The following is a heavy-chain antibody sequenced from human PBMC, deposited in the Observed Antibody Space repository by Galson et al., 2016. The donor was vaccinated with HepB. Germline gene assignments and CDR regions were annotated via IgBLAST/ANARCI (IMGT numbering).Heavy chain of an antibody. Sequence: SLRLSCAASGFTFNSYWMNWVRQAPGKGLEWVSYISSSSRTIYYADSVKGRFTISRDNAKNSLYLQMNSLRDEDTAMYYCARESGFDWFVDYWGQGTLVTVSS. CDR2: ISSSSRTI. D-gene: IGHD3-9*01. V-gene: IGHV3-48*02. J-gene: IGHJ4*02. CDR1: GFTFNSYW. CDR3: ARESGFDWFVDY.